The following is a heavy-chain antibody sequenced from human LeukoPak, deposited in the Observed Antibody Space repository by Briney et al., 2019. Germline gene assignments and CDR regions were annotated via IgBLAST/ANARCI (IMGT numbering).Heavy chain of an antibody. CDR3: ARDLAVAGILDY. D-gene: IGHD6-19*01. CDR2: IYTSGST. V-gene: IGHV4-4*07. J-gene: IGHJ4*02. CDR1: GGSISSYY. Sequence: SETLSLTCTVSGGSISSYYWSWIRQPAGKGLEWIGRIYTSGSTNYNPSLKSRVTMSIDASKNQFSLKLSSVTAADTALYYCARDLAVAGILDYWGQGTLVTVSS.